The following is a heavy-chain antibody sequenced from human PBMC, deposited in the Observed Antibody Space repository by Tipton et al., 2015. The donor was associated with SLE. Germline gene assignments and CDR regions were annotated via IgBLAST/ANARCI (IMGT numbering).Heavy chain of an antibody. Sequence: TLSLTCTVSGGSISSADYYWGWIRQPPGKGLEWIGSIYYSGSTNYNPSLKSRVTISVDTSKNQFSLKLTSVTAADTAVYYCARGWGYAERYRYFDLWGRGTLVTVSS. CDR2: IYYSGST. V-gene: IGHV4-39*07. D-gene: IGHD3-16*01. CDR3: ARGWGYAERYRYFDL. CDR1: GGSISSADYY. J-gene: IGHJ2*01.